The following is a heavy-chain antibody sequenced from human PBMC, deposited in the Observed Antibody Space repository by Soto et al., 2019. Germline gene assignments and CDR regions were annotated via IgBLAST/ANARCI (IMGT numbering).Heavy chain of an antibody. J-gene: IGHJ4*02. CDR3: ARSTPPSGSFMQIFDY. CDR1: GGTFSRNA. CDR2: IIPFFDTA. D-gene: IGHD2-2*01. Sequence: QVQLVQSGAEVKKAGSSVKVSCKAAGGTFSRNAISWVRQAPGQGLEWMGGIIPFFDTANYAKKFQGRVTVSADKATSTADMELSSPTSEATAVYYCARSTPPSGSFMQIFDYWGQGTLVTVSS. V-gene: IGHV1-69*06.